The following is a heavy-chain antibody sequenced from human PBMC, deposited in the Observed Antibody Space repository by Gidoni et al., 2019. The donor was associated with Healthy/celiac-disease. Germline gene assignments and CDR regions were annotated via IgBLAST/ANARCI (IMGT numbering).Heavy chain of an antibody. V-gene: IGHV3-23*01. Sequence: EVQLLESGGGLVQPGGSLRLSCAASGFTFSSYAMIWVRQAPGKGLEWVAAISGSGGSTYYADSVKGRLTISRDNSKNTLYLQMNSLRAEDTAVYYCEKGGYYDSSGYYYVAHWGQGTLVTVSS. D-gene: IGHD3-22*01. CDR3: EKGGYYDSSGYYYVAH. CDR1: GFTFSSYA. CDR2: ISGSGGST. J-gene: IGHJ4*02.